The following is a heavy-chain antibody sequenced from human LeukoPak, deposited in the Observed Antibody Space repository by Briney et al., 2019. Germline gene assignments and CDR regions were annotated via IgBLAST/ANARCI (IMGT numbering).Heavy chain of an antibody. CDR1: GFTFSSYE. J-gene: IGHJ4*02. CDR3: ARPGRGYNYGSFDY. D-gene: IGHD5-18*01. Sequence: GGSLRLSCAASGFTFSSYEMNWVRQAPGKGLEWVSYISSSGSTIYYADSVKGRFTISRDNAKNTLYLQMNSLRVEDTAVYYCARPGRGYNYGSFDYWGQGTLVTVSS. V-gene: IGHV3-48*03. CDR2: ISSSGSTI.